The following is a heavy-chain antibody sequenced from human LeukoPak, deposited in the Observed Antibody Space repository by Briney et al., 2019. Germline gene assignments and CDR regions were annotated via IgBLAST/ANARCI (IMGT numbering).Heavy chain of an antibody. Sequence: SETLSLTCVVNNGSFTEYLWSWIRQPPGKGLEWIEEVYHSGSTNYNPSLKSRLSISADMSKKQFSLKLNSVTAADTAVYYCAREKFLGRLTRVLDTWGQGTLVTVSS. V-gene: IGHV4-34*01. CDR3: AREKFLGRLTRVLDT. CDR1: NGSFTEYL. D-gene: IGHD3-3*01. J-gene: IGHJ5*02. CDR2: VYHSGST.